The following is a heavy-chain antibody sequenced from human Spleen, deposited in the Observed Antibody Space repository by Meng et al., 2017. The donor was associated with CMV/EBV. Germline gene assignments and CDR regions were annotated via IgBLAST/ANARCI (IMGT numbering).Heavy chain of an antibody. CDR1: GFTFGDYA. Sequence: GESLKISCTASGFTFGDYAVTWVRQAPGKGLEWVGFIRIKAYGGSTEYAASVKSRFTNSRDDYKSIAYLQMNSLKTEDTAVYYCTSLIGYCISTSCYTVYCQHWGQGTLVTVSS. J-gene: IGHJ1*01. V-gene: IGHV3-49*04. CDR3: TSLIGYCISTSCYTVYCQH. D-gene: IGHD2-2*02. CDR2: IRIKAYGGST.